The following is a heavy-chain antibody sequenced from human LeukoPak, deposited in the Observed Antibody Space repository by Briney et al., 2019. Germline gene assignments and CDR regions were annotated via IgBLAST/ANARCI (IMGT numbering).Heavy chain of an antibody. D-gene: IGHD3-10*01. CDR1: GFTFSGYS. CDR2: ISSSRSYI. J-gene: IGHJ4*02. V-gene: IGHV3-21*04. CDR3: ARAMVRDPTDY. Sequence: GGSLRPSCAASGFTFSGYSMNWVRQAPGKGLEWVSSISSSRSYIYYADSVKGRFTISRDNAKNSLYLQMNSLRAEDTAVYYCARAMVRDPTDYWGQGTLVTVSS.